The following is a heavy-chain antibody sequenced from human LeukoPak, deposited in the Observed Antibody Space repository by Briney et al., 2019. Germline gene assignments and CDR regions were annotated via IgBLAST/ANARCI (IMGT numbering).Heavy chain of an antibody. CDR2: ISGGNIA. CDR3: SRDRVAPTDIVATIGFDY. J-gene: IGHJ4*02. Sequence: GGSLRLSCAASGFTVSGNYMSWVRLAPGKGLEWVSLISGGNIAYYADSVKGRFTISRDDSKSIAYLQMSSLKIEDTAVYYCSRDRVAPTDIVATIGFDYWGQGTLVTVSS. V-gene: IGHV3-53*05. CDR1: GFTVSGNY. D-gene: IGHD5-12*01.